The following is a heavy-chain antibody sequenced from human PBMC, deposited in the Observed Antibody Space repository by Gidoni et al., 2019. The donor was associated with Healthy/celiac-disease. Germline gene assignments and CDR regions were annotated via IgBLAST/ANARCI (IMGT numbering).Heavy chain of an antibody. CDR1: GFTFSSDA. J-gene: IGHJ6*02. CDR3: AKAYYDILTGYPSNYYYYYGMDV. D-gene: IGHD3-9*01. Sequence: VQPGGSLRLSCAASGFTFSSDAMSGVRQAPGKGLEWVSAISGSGGSTYYADSVKGRFTISRDNSKNTLYLQMNSLRAEDTAVYYCAKAYYDILTGYPSNYYYYYGMDVWGQGTTVTVSS. V-gene: IGHV3-23*01. CDR2: ISGSGGST.